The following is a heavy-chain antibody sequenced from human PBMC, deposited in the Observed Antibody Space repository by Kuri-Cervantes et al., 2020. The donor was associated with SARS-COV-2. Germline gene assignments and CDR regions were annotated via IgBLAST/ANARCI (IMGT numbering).Heavy chain of an antibody. J-gene: IGHJ4*02. V-gene: IGHV5-51*01. CDR1: GYSFTSYW. Sequence: ASVKVSCKGSGYSFTSYWIGWVRQMPGKGLEWMGIIYPGDSDTRYSPSFQGQVTISADKSISTAYLQWSSLKASDTAMYYCARQASIVGATTGFDYWGQGTLVTVSS. D-gene: IGHD1-26*01. CDR2: IYPGDSDT. CDR3: ARQASIVGATTGFDY.